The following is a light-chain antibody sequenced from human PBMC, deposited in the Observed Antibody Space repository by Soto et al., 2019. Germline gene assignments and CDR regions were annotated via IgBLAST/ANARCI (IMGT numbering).Light chain of an antibody. J-gene: IGKJ1*01. Sequence: DIQITQSPSTLSASVVEGVTITCRASQSISSWLAWYQQKPGKAPKLLIYDASSLESGVPSRFSGSGSGTEFTLTISSLQPDDFATYYCQQYNSYSTFGQGTKVDI. V-gene: IGKV1-5*01. CDR1: QSISSW. CDR3: QQYNSYST. CDR2: DAS.